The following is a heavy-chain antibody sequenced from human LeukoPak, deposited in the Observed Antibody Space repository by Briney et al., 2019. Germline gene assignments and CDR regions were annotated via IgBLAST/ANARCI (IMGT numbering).Heavy chain of an antibody. Sequence: GASVKVSCKASGYTFTGYYMHWVRQAPGQGLEWMGWISAYNGNTNYAQKLQGRVTMTTDTSTSTAYMELRSLRSDDTAVYYCARDQAWGDDFWSGYNNWFDPWGQGTLVTVSS. J-gene: IGHJ5*02. V-gene: IGHV1-18*04. CDR3: ARDQAWGDDFWSGYNNWFDP. CDR1: GYTFTGYY. D-gene: IGHD3-3*01. CDR2: ISAYNGNT.